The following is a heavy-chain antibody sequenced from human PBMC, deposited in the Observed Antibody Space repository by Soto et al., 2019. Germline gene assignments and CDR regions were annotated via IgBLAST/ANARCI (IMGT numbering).Heavy chain of an antibody. CDR1: GFTFSSYW. CDR2: IKQDGSEK. D-gene: IGHD6-6*01. Sequence: EVQLVESGGGLVQPGGSLRLSCAASGFTFSSYWMSWVRQAPGKGLEWVANIKQDGSEKYYVDSVKGRFTISRDNAKNSLYLQMKSLRAEDTAVYYCASSSPYYYYYYMDVWGKGTTVTVSS. V-gene: IGHV3-7*01. J-gene: IGHJ6*03. CDR3: ASSSPYYYYYYMDV.